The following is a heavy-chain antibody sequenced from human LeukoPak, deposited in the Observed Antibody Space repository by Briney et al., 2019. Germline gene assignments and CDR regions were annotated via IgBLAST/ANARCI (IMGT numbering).Heavy chain of an antibody. V-gene: IGHV4-39*01. CDR2: IHYSGRT. Sequence: SETLSLTCTVPGCSISDFSYYWGWIPQPPGKDLEWIGGIHYSGRTSYKASLKSRVTISVDTSKNPFSLDLSSVTAADTAVYYCARDYDLGYWGQGTLVTVSS. D-gene: IGHD3-22*01. CDR1: GCSISDFSYY. J-gene: IGHJ4*02. CDR3: ARDYDLGY.